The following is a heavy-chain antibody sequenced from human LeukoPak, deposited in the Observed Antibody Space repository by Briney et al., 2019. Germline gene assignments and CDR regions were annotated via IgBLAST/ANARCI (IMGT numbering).Heavy chain of an antibody. J-gene: IGHJ6*02. V-gene: IGHV3-23*01. CDR3: AKEGGIWFGEFPDYYYGMDV. CDR1: GFTFSSYA. CDR2: ISGSGGST. D-gene: IGHD3-10*01. Sequence: PGGSLRLSCAASGFTFSSYAMSWVRQAPGKGLEWVSAISGSGGSTYYADSVKGRFTISRDNSKNTLYLQMNSLRAEDTAVYYCAKEGGIWFGEFPDYYYGMDVWGQGTTVTVSS.